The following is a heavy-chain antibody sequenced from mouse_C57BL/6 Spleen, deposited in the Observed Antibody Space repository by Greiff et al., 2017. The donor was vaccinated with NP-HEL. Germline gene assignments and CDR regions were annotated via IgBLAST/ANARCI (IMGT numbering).Heavy chain of an antibody. D-gene: IGHD2-4*01. CDR2: IYPGGGYT. Sequence: QVQLQQSGAELVRPGTSVKMSCKASGYTFTNYWIGWAKQRPGHGLEWIGDIYPGGGYTTYNEKFKGKATLTAAKSSSTAYMQFSSLTSEDSAIFYCARWGITTTGYAMDYWGQGTSVTVSS. V-gene: IGHV1-63*01. CDR3: ARWGITTTGYAMDY. J-gene: IGHJ4*01. CDR1: GYTFTNYW.